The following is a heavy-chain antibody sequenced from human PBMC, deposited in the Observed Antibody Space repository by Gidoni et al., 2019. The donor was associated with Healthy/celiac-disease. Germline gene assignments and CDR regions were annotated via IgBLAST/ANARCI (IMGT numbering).Heavy chain of an antibody. CDR2: IYHSGST. J-gene: IGHJ6*02. D-gene: IGHD2-2*01. V-gene: IGHV4-30-2*01. Sequence: QLQLQESGSGLVKPSQTLSLTCAVSGGSISSGGYSWSWIRPPPGKGLEWIGYIYHSGSTYYNPSLKSRVTISVDRSKNQFSLKLSSVTAADTAVYYCARDVVPADYGMDVWGQGTTVTVSS. CDR3: ARDVVPADYGMDV. CDR1: GGSISSGGYS.